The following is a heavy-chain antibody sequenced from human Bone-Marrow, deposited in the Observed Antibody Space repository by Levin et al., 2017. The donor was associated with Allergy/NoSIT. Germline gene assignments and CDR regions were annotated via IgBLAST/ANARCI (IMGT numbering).Heavy chain of an antibody. CDR3: ARRNNIGYFDY. CDR2: IYGSGST. V-gene: IGHV4-59*08. Sequence: SETLSLTCTVSGDSISDYYWSWIRQPPGKGLEWIGFIYGSGSTNYNPSLKSRVTISVDTSKNQFSLKLISVTAADTAVYYCARRNNIGYFDYWGQGTLVTVSS. CDR1: GDSISDYY. D-gene: IGHD2/OR15-2a*01. J-gene: IGHJ4*02.